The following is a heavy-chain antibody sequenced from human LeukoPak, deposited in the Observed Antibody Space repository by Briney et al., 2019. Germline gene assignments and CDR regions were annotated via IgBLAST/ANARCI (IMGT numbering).Heavy chain of an antibody. J-gene: IGHJ6*03. Sequence: PETLSLTSAVYGGSFSGSSWCWFRQSPGRGLEWFVGSILVGSITYNPSLKSRVTISEDTTKKQFSLNLSSVTAADTAVYYCAKLQGANGEQLGYYYYYMDVWGKGTTVTVSS. CDR2: SILVGSI. CDR3: AKLQGANGEQLGYYYYYMDV. D-gene: IGHD6-13*01. V-gene: IGHV4-34*12. CDR1: GGSFSGSS.